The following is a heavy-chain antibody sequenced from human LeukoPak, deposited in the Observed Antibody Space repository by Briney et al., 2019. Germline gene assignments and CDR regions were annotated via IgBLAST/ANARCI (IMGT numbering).Heavy chain of an antibody. D-gene: IGHD6-13*01. Sequence: SQTLALTCAISGDSVSSNSAAWNWIRQSPPRGLEWLGRTYYRSKWYNDYAESVKSRINIKPDTSKNQFSLQLNSVTPEDTAVYYCARDQAGLDYWGQGTLVTVSS. V-gene: IGHV6-1*01. CDR2: TYYRSKWYN. J-gene: IGHJ4*02. CDR1: GDSVSSNSAA. CDR3: ARDQAGLDY.